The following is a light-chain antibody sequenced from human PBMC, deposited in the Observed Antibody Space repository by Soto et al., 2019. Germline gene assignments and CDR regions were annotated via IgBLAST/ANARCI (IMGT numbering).Light chain of an antibody. CDR2: AAS. CDR3: QHLNSYPRALA. J-gene: IGKJ4*01. Sequence: DIQLTQSPSFLSASVGDRVNITCRASQGIRSFLAWYQQEVGQAPKLLVYAASTLESGVSLRFSGSGSGTEFTLTSSSLQPEDFATYYCQHLNSYPRALAFGGGPKVEI. V-gene: IGKV1-9*01. CDR1: QGIRSF.